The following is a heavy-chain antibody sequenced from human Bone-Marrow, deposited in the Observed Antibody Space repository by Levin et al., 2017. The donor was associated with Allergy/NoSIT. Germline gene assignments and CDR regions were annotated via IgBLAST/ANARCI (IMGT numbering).Heavy chain of an antibody. CDR2: IIPIFGTA. Sequence: SVKVSCKASGGTFSSYAISWVRQAPGQGLEWMGGIIPIFGTANYAQKFQGRVTITADESTSTAYMELSSLRSEDTAVYYCARVREGGYSLLGGMDVWGQGTTVTVSS. CDR3: ARVREGGYSLLGGMDV. CDR1: GGTFSSYA. D-gene: IGHD5-12*01. V-gene: IGHV1-69*13. J-gene: IGHJ6*02.